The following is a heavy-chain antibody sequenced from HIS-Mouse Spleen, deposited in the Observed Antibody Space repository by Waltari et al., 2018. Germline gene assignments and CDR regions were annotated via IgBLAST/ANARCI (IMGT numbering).Heavy chain of an antibody. CDR1: GGSFRGYY. J-gene: IGHJ5*02. CDR2: INHSGST. V-gene: IGHV4-34*01. D-gene: IGHD3-9*01. CDR3: ARVNGGDYDILTGMGNWFDP. Sequence: QVQLQQWGAGLLKPSETLSLTCAVHGGSFRGYYWSWIRQPPGKGLEWIGEINHSGSTNYNPSLKSRVTISVDTSKNQFSLKLSSVTAADTAVYYCARVNGGDYDILTGMGNWFDPWGQGTLVTVSS.